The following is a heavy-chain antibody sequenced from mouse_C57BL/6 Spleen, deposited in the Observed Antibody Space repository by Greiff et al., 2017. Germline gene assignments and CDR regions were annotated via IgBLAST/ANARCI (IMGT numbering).Heavy chain of an antibody. V-gene: IGHV1-22*01. CDR3: AREGWSPWFAY. Sequence: EVQLQQSGPELVKPGASVKMSCKASGYTFTDYNMHWVKQSHGKSLEWIGYINPNNGGTSYNQKFKGKATLTVNKSSSTAYRELHSLTSEDYAVYNCAREGWSPWFAYWGQGTLVTVSA. CDR1: GYTFTDYN. J-gene: IGHJ3*01. D-gene: IGHD2-3*01. CDR2: INPNNGGT.